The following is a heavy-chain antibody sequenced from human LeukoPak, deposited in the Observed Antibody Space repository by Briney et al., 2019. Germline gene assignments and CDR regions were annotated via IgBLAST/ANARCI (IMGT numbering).Heavy chain of an antibody. D-gene: IGHD6-13*01. V-gene: IGHV1-46*01. J-gene: IGHJ4*02. CDR3: ARTYSSSGEFDY. Sequence: ASVKVSCKASGYTFTSYYIHWVRQAPGQGLEWMGIINPSGGSTTYAQKFQGRVAMTRDTSTSRVYMEVSSLRSEDTAVYYCARTYSSSGEFDYWGQGTLVTVSS. CDR1: GYTFTSYY. CDR2: INPSGGST.